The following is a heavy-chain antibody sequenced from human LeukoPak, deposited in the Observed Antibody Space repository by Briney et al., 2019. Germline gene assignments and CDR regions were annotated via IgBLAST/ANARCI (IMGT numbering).Heavy chain of an antibody. D-gene: IGHD2-15*01. Sequence: GESLKIPCKGSGYSFTSYWIGWVRQMPGKGLEWMGIIYPGDSDTRYSPSFQGQVTISADKSISTAYLQWSSLKASDTAMYYCARGYCSGGSCYQIAYAFDIWGQGTMVTVSS. V-gene: IGHV5-51*01. CDR3: ARGYCSGGSCYQIAYAFDI. J-gene: IGHJ3*02. CDR2: IYPGDSDT. CDR1: GYSFTSYW.